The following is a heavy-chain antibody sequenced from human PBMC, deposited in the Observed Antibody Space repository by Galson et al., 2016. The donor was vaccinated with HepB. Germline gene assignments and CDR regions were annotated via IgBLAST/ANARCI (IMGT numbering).Heavy chain of an antibody. J-gene: IGHJ6*03. V-gene: IGHV3-74*01. CDR3: ARGVRGVGPTYYYFYFMDV. D-gene: IGHD1-26*01. CDR2: INSDGRTT. Sequence: SLRLSCAASGFSFTSHWMHWVRQAPGKGPVWVSHINSDGRTTRYTDSVKGRFTISRDIAKNTLYLQMNSLRAEDTAVYFCARGVRGVGPTYYYFYFMDVWGKGTAVTVSS. CDR1: GFSFTSHW.